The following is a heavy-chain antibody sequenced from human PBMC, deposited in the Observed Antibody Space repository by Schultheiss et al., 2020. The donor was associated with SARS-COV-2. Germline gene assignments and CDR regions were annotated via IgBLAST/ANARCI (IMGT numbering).Heavy chain of an antibody. CDR2: ISYDGSNK. Sequence: GGSLRLSCAASGFTFSSYAMHWVRQAPGKGLEWVAVISYDGSNKYYADSVKGRFTISRDNSKNTLYLQMNSLRAEDTAVYYCAKDIEYSGYDAQYYYYYYGMDVWGQGTTVTVSS. CDR1: GFTFSSYA. CDR3: AKDIEYSGYDAQYYYYYYGMDV. V-gene: IGHV3-30*04. D-gene: IGHD5-12*01. J-gene: IGHJ6*02.